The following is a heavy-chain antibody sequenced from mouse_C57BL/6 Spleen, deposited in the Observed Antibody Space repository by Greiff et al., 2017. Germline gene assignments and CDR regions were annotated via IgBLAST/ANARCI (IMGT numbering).Heavy chain of an antibody. CDR3: ARSPYYGSSGWYFDV. D-gene: IGHD1-1*01. J-gene: IGHJ1*03. V-gene: IGHV1-55*01. Sequence: VQLQQPGAELVKPGASVKMSCKASGYTFTSYWITWVKQRPGQGLEWIGDIYPGSGSTNYNEKFKSKATLTVDTSSSTAYMQLSSLTSEDSAVYYCARSPYYGSSGWYFDVWGTGTTVTVSS. CDR1: GYTFTSYW. CDR2: IYPGSGST.